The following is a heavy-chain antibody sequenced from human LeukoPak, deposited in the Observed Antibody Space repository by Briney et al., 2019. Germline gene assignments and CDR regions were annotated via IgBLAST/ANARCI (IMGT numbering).Heavy chain of an antibody. V-gene: IGHV3-23*01. CDR3: ARDRFWYAFDI. J-gene: IGHJ3*02. Sequence: GGSLRLSCAASGFTFSSYAMSWVRQAPGKGLEWVSAISGSGGSTYYADSVKGRFTISRDNAKNSLYLQMNSLRAEDTAVYYCARDRFWYAFDIWGQGTMVTVSS. D-gene: IGHD2-8*02. CDR2: ISGSGGST. CDR1: GFTFSSYA.